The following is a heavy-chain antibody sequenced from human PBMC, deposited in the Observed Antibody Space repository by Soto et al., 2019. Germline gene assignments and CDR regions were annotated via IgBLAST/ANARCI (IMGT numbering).Heavy chain of an antibody. Sequence: ASVKVSCKASGYTFTDYFIHWVRQAPGQGLEWIGWINPYSGGADLSQKFQGRVYMTRDTSISTAYMEVSSMRSDDTAVFYCERLMHYYHSGGSSHSGFDMWGQGTLVTV. CDR3: ERLMHYYHSGGSSHSGFDM. CDR2: INPYSGGA. V-gene: IGHV1-2*02. D-gene: IGHD3-22*01. J-gene: IGHJ3*02. CDR1: GYTFTDYF.